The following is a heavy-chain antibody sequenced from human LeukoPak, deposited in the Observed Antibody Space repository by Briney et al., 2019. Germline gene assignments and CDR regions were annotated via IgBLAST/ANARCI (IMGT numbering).Heavy chain of an antibody. CDR2: ISDSGGNT. D-gene: IGHD3-22*01. J-gene: IGHJ3*01. CDR1: GFTFNSYA. Sequence: PGGSLRLSCAASGFTFNSYAMSWVRQAPWERLQWVSGISDSGGNTYYADSVKGRFTISRDNSKNTLYLQMNSLRAEDTAVYYCASAGYYDSSGYYYLRGRAFELWGQGTMVTVSS. CDR3: ASAGYYDSSGYYYLRGRAFEL. V-gene: IGHV3-23*01.